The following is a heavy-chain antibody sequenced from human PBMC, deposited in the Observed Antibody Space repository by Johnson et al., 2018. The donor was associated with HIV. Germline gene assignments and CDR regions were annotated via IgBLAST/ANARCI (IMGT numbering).Heavy chain of an antibody. CDR1: GFSFSDYY. Sequence: QVQLVESGGCLIQPGGSLRLSCAASGFSFSDYYMSWIRQAPGKGLEWISYIDNVGDAIYHADSVKGRFTIDRVNSKNTPYLPMNSLRAEDTALDYCTKVSVADAFEIWGQGTMVTVSS. V-gene: IGHV3-11*01. CDR2: IDNVGDAI. CDR3: TKVSVADAFEI. J-gene: IGHJ3*02. D-gene: IGHD6-19*01.